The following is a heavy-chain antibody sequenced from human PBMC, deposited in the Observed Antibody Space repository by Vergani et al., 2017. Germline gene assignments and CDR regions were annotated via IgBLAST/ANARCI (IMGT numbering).Heavy chain of an antibody. CDR1: GGTFSSYA. V-gene: IGHV1-69*18. Sequence: QVQLVQSGAEVKKPGSSVKVSCKASGGTFSSYAISWVRQAPGQGLEWMGRIIPIFGTANYAQKFQGRVTITADESTSPPYMELSSLRSEDTAVDYCARGAPRNMVRGVTPPYGMDVWGQGTTVTVSS. D-gene: IGHD3-10*01. CDR2: IIPIFGTA. J-gene: IGHJ6*02. CDR3: ARGAPRNMVRGVTPPYGMDV.